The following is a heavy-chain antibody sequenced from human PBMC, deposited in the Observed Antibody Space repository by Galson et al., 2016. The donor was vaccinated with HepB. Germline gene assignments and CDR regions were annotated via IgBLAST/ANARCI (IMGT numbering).Heavy chain of an antibody. J-gene: IGHJ6*02. CDR1: GASISGHC. CDR2: VHYSGIT. V-gene: IGHV4-59*11. D-gene: IGHD3/OR15-3a*01. CDR3: ARDGRAWVGLDV. Sequence: ETLSLTCAVSGASISGHCWSWIRQPPGKGLEWIGYVHYSGITNYNPSLKSRVSISIDTSKTHFSLRLTSLTVADTAIYYCARDGRAWVGLDVWGQGTTVTVSS.